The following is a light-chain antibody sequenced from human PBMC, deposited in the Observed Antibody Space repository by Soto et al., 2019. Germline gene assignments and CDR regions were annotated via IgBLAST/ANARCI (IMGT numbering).Light chain of an antibody. CDR3: QQYDRSPKT. CDR1: QSVSSKY. V-gene: IGKV3-20*01. J-gene: IGKJ1*01. CDR2: GAS. Sequence: EIVLTQSPCSLSLSPGERATLSCRASQSVSSKYLGWYQQKPGQAPRLLIYGASSRATGIPDRFGGTGSGTDFTLTISRLEPEDFAVYYCQQYDRSPKTFGQGTKVDIK.